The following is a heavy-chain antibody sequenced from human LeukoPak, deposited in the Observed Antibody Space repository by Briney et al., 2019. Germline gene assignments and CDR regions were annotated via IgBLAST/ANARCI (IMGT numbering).Heavy chain of an antibody. CDR3: ARDRCSGGSCQYYFDY. Sequence: GGSLRLSCAASGFTFSSYAMHWVRQAPGKGLEYVSAISSSGGSTYYANSVKGRFTISRDNSKNTLYLQMGSLRAEDMAVYYCARDRCSGGSCQYYFDYWGQGTLVTVSS. CDR2: ISSSGGST. J-gene: IGHJ4*02. CDR1: GFTFSSYA. D-gene: IGHD2-15*01. V-gene: IGHV3-64*01.